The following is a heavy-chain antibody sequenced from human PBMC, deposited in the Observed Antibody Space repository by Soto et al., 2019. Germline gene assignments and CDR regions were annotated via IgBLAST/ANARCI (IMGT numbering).Heavy chain of an antibody. CDR2: IKQDGSEK. CDR3: ARDPQYHDYGDFDNWFDP. V-gene: IGHV3-7*01. J-gene: IGHJ5*02. D-gene: IGHD4-17*01. Sequence: EVQLVESGGGLVQPGGSLRLSCAASGFTFSSYWMSWVRQAPGKGLEWVANIKQDGSEKYYVDSVKGRFTISRANAKNSLYLQMNSLRAEDTAVYYCARDPQYHDYGDFDNWFDPWGQGTLVTVSS. CDR1: GFTFSSYW.